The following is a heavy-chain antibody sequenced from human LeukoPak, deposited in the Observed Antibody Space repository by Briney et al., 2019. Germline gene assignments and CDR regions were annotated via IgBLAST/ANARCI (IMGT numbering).Heavy chain of an antibody. CDR2: IYYSGST. V-gene: IGHV4-61*01. J-gene: IGHJ6*03. CDR1: GGSISSGSYY. CDR3: ARDYGADYYYYYMDV. Sequence: PSETLSLTCTVSGGSISSGSYYWSWIRQPPGKGLEWIGYIYYSGSTNYNPSLKSRVTISVDTSKNQFSLKLSSVTAADTAVYYCARDYGADYYYYYMDVWGKGTTVTVSS. D-gene: IGHD4-17*01.